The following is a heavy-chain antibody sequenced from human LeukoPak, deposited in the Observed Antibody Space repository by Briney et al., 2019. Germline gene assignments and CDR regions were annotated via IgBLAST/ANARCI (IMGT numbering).Heavy chain of an antibody. V-gene: IGHV3-33*06. CDR2: IWYDGSNK. J-gene: IGHJ4*02. D-gene: IGHD3-3*01. CDR1: GFTFSSYG. CDR3: AKGNTIFGVALGY. Sequence: GGSLRLSCAASGFTFSSYGMHWVRQAPGKGLEWVAVIWYDGSNKYYADSVKGRFTISRDNSKNTLYLQMNSLRAEDTAVYYCAKGNTIFGVALGYWGQGTLVTVSS.